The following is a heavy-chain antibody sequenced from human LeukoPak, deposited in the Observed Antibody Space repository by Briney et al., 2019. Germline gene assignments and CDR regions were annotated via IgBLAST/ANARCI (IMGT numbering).Heavy chain of an antibody. CDR3: AKRILELGFDY. V-gene: IGHV3-21*01. CDR1: GFTFSSYS. Sequence: PGGSLRLSCVASGFTFSSYSMNWVRQAPGKGPEWVSSISSSSSYIYYADSVKGRFTISRDNAKNSLYLQMNRLRAEDTAVYYCAKRILELGFDYWGQGTLVTVSS. J-gene: IGHJ4*02. CDR2: ISSSSSYI. D-gene: IGHD1-1*01.